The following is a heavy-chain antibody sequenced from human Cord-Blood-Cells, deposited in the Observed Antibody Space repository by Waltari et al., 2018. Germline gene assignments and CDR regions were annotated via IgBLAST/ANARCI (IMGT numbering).Heavy chain of an antibody. V-gene: IGHV3-23*01. J-gene: IGHJ4*02. CDR3: AVQLWFDY. D-gene: IGHD5-18*01. CDR2: ISGSGGST. CDR1: RSTFSGYS. Sequence: EVQLFESGAGLVQPGGSLRLSCAPDRSTFSGYSMSWVRQAPGKGLEWVSAISGSGGSTYYADSVKGRFTISRDNSKNTLYLQMSSLRAEDTAVYYCAVQLWFDYWGQGTLVTVSS.